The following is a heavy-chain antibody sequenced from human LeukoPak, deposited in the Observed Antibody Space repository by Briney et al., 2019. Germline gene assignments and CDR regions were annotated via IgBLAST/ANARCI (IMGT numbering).Heavy chain of an antibody. Sequence: ASVKVSCKASGYTFTGYYMHWVRKAPGQGLEWMGWINPNSGGTNYAQKFQGRVTMTRDTSISTAYMELSRLRSDDAAVYYCASEASPDSGYDTRFDPWGQGTLVTVSS. V-gene: IGHV1-2*02. CDR2: INPNSGGT. J-gene: IGHJ5*02. CDR1: GYTFTGYY. CDR3: ASEASPDSGYDTRFDP. D-gene: IGHD5-12*01.